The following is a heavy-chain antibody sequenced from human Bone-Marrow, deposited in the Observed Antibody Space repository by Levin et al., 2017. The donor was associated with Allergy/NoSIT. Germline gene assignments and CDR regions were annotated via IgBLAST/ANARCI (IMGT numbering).Heavy chain of an antibody. CDR1: GFIFDDYA. V-gene: IGHV3-9*01. D-gene: IGHD3-22*01. Sequence: GGSLRLSCEASGFIFDDYAMHWVRQAPGKGLEWVSGISWNSGDIAYADSVTGRFTISRDNAKNFLYLQMDSLRDEDTAFYYCTKNEGDSSVREHWGQGNLVAVSA. J-gene: IGHJ1*01. CDR2: ISWNSGDI. CDR3: TKNEGDSSVREH.